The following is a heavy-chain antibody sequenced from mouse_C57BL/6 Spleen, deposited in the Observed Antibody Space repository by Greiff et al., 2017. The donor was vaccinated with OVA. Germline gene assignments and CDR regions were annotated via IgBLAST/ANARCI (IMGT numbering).Heavy chain of an antibody. CDR1: GFNIKDDY. Sequence: EVQLQESGAELVRPGASVKLSCTASGFNIKDDYMHWVKQRPEQGLEWIGWIDPENGDTEYASKFQGKATITADTSSNTAYLQLSSLTSEDTAVYYCTRGSLYYGSSYVDYWGQGTTLTVSS. D-gene: IGHD1-1*01. J-gene: IGHJ2*01. V-gene: IGHV14-4*01. CDR2: IDPENGDT. CDR3: TRGSLYYGSSYVDY.